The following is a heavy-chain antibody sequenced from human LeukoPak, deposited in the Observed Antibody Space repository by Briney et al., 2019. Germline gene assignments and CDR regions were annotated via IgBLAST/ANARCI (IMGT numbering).Heavy chain of an antibody. CDR1: GFTFSSYA. CDR2: ISSSSSYI. J-gene: IGHJ4*02. V-gene: IGHV3-21*01. Sequence: GGSLRLSCAASGFTFSSYAMSWVRQAPGKGLEWVSSISSSSSYIYYADSVKGRFTISRDNAKNSLYLQMNSLRAEDTAVYYCAREGAVANYFDYWGQGTLVTVSS. D-gene: IGHD6-19*01. CDR3: AREGAVANYFDY.